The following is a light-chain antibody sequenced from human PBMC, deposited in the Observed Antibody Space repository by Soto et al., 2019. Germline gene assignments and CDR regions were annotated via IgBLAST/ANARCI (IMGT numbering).Light chain of an antibody. Sequence: DIQMTQSPYSLSASVGDRVTIICQASQGISRSLAWYQQKPGKAPKLLIYAASSLQSGVPSRFSGSGFGTDFTLTISSLQPEDSAIYYCQQADTFPITFGQGRRLETK. J-gene: IGKJ5*01. V-gene: IGKV1D-12*01. CDR1: QGISRS. CDR2: AAS. CDR3: QQADTFPIT.